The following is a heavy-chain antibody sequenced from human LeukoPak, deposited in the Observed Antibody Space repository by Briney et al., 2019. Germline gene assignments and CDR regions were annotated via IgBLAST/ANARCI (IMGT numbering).Heavy chain of an antibody. V-gene: IGHV3-30*04. J-gene: IGHJ4*02. CDR3: ALPAFGTSFDY. D-gene: IGHD6-13*01. Sequence: PGRSLRLSCAASGFTFSSYAMHWVRQAPGKGLEWVAVISYDGSNKYYADSVKGRFTISRDNSKNTLYLQMNSLRAEDTAVYYCALPAFGTSFDYWGQGTLVTVSS. CDR2: ISYDGSNK. CDR1: GFTFSSYA.